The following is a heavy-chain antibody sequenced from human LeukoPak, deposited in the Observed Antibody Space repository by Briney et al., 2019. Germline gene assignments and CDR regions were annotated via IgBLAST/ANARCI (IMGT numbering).Heavy chain of an antibody. CDR3: ALNYYDSSGYNYFDY. V-gene: IGHV4-59*01. D-gene: IGHD3-22*01. J-gene: IGHJ4*02. CDR1: GGSISSYY. CDR2: IYYSGST. Sequence: KSSETLSLTCTVSGGSISSYYWSWIRQPPGKGLEWVGYIYYSGSTNYNPSLKSRVTISVDTSKNQFSLKLSSVTAADTAVYYCALNYYDSSGYNYFDYWGQGTLVTVSS.